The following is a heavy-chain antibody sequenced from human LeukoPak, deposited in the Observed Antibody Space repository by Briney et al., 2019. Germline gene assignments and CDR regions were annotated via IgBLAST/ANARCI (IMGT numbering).Heavy chain of an antibody. CDR2: IYHSGST. J-gene: IGHJ5*02. D-gene: IGHD3-16*02. CDR3: ARVGDDYVWGSYRYPSWFDP. Sequence: SETLSLTCAVSGGSISSGGYSWSWIRQPPGKGLEWIGYIYHSGSTYYNPSLKSRVIISVDRSKNQFSLKLSSVTAADTAVYYCARVGDDYVWGSYRYPSWFDPWGQGTLVTVSS. CDR1: GGSISSGGYS. V-gene: IGHV4-30-2*01.